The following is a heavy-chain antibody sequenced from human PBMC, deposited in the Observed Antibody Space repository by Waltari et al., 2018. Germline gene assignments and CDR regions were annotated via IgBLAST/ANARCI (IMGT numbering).Heavy chain of an antibody. CDR2: IRDDGSNK. J-gene: IGHJ4*02. D-gene: IGHD2-15*01. Sequence: QVQLVESGGGVVQPGGSLRLSCAASGFTFSSYGMHWVRQAPGKGLEWVAFIRDDGSNKYYADSVKGRFTISRDNSKNTLYLQMNSLRAEDTAVYYCAKGGLDVVVVAATTTPPFDYWGQGTLVTVSS. V-gene: IGHV3-30*02. CDR1: GFTFSSYG. CDR3: AKGGLDVVVVAATTTPPFDY.